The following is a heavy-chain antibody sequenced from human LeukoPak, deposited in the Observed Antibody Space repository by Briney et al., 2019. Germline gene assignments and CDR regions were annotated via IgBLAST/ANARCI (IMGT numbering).Heavy chain of an antibody. CDR2: IYPGDSDT. CDR3: ARQDTAMVLDAFDI. V-gene: IGHV5-51*01. J-gene: IGHJ3*02. CDR1: GYSFPYYW. Sequence: GESLKISCKGSGYSFPYYWISWVRQMPGKGLQWMGIIYPGDSDTRYSPSFQGQVTVSADKSISTAYLQWSSLKAPDSAMYYCARQDTAMVLDAFDIWGQGTMVTVSS. D-gene: IGHD5-18*01.